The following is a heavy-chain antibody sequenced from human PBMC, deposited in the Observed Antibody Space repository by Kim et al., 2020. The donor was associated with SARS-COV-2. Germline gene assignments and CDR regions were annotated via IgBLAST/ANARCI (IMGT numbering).Heavy chain of an antibody. CDR2: IYYSGST. V-gene: IGHV4-39*01. CDR1: GGSISSSSYY. J-gene: IGHJ6*02. Sequence: SETLSLTCTVSGGSISSSSYYWGWIRPPPGKGLEWIGSIYYSGSTYYNPSLKSRVTISVDTSKNQFSLKLSSVTAADTAVYYCARRGVIAVAGYYYYYGMDVWGQGTTVTVSS. D-gene: IGHD6-19*01. CDR3: ARRGVIAVAGYYYYYGMDV.